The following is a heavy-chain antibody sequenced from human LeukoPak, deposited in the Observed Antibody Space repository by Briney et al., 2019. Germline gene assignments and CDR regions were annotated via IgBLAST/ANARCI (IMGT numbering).Heavy chain of an antibody. CDR1: GGSFSGYY. CDR2: INHSGST. D-gene: IGHD2-2*01. V-gene: IGHV4-34*01. J-gene: IGHJ3*02. CDR3: ASRYCSSTSCNAFDI. Sequence: PSETLSLTCAVYGGSFSGYYWSWTRQPPGKGLEWIGEINHSGSTNYNPSLKSRVTISVDTSKNQFSLKLSSVTAADTAVYYCASRYCSSTSCNAFDIWGQGTMVTVSS.